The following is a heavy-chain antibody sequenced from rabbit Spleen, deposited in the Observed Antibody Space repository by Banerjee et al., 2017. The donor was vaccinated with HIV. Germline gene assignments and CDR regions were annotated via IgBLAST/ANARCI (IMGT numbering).Heavy chain of an antibody. CDR1: GIDFSSSDY. CDR3: ARDTGSSSPFSL. V-gene: IGHV1S45*01. J-gene: IGHJ6*01. D-gene: IGHD8-1*01. Sequence: QEQLVESGGGLVRPGASLTLTCTGSGIDFSSSDYMCWVRQAPGKGLEWIGCIYSGSSGSTYYASWAKGRFTISKTSSTTVTLQMTSLTAADTATYFCARDTGSSSPFSLWGPGTLVTVS. CDR2: IYSGSSGST.